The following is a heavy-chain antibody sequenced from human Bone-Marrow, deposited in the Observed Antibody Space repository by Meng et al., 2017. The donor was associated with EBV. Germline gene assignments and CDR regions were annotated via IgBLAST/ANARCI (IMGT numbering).Heavy chain of an antibody. CDR2: INHSGST. Sequence: QVHVQQLGAVLLKPSETLSLPCAVYGGSFSGYYWSRIRQPPGKGLEWIGEINHSGSTNYNPSLKSRVTISVDTSKNQFSLKLSSVTAADTAVYYCARGRGLFGVVPRGSLPDYWGQGTLVTVSS. CDR3: ARGRGLFGVVPRGSLPDY. D-gene: IGHD3-3*01. J-gene: IGHJ4*02. CDR1: GGSFSGYY. V-gene: IGHV4-34*01.